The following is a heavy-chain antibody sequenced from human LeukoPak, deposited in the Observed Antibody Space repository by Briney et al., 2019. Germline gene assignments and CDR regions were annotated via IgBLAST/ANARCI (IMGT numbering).Heavy chain of an antibody. Sequence: VAAVTVSCKVSGYTLTELSMHWVRQAPGKGLEWMGGFDAEDGETIYAQKFQGRVTMTEDTSTDTAYMELSSLRSGDTAVYYCARGVRSPYSSGWSYYYYYGMDVWGQGTTVTVSS. V-gene: IGHV1-24*01. CDR2: FDAEDGET. D-gene: IGHD6-19*01. J-gene: IGHJ6*02. CDR1: GYTLTELS. CDR3: ARGVRSPYSSGWSYYYYYGMDV.